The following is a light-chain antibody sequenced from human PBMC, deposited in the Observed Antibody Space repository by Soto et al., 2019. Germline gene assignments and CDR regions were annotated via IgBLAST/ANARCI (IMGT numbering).Light chain of an antibody. CDR1: QSVSSY. CDR3: QQRSKLPPT. CDR2: DAS. Sequence: IILTPSPFTLSCSQVRRDTLSCWASQSVSSYLAWYQQKPGQAPRLLLYDASNRATGIPARFSGSGSGTDFTLTISSLEPEDFAVYCCQQRSKLPPTFGQGTRLAFK. J-gene: IGKJ5*01. V-gene: IGKV3-11*01.